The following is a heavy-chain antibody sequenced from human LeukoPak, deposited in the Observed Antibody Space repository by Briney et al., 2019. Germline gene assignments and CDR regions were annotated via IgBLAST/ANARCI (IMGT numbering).Heavy chain of an antibody. Sequence: ASVKVSCKASGYTFTGYYMHWVRQAPGQGLEWMGWINPNSGGTNYAQKFQGRVTMTRDTSISTAYMELSRLRSDDTAVYYCARVHEGYSYGYYYYYYYMDVWGKGTTVTISS. CDR2: INPNSGGT. CDR1: GYTFTGYY. CDR3: ARVHEGYSYGYYYYYYYMDV. V-gene: IGHV1-2*02. D-gene: IGHD5-18*01. J-gene: IGHJ6*03.